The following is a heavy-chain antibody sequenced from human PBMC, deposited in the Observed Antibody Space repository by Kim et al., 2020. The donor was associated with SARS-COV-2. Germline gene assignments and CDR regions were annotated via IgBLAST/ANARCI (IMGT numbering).Heavy chain of an antibody. CDR1: GYTLTELS. J-gene: IGHJ6*02. D-gene: IGHD6-13*01. Sequence: ASVKVSCKVSGYTLTELSMHWVRQAPGKGLEWMGGFDPEDGETIYAQKFQGRVTMTEDTSTDTAYMELSSLRSEDTAVYYCATDFRISYSSSWYGPEYYYYGMDVWGQGTTVTVSS. V-gene: IGHV1-24*01. CDR3: ATDFRISYSSSWYGPEYYYYGMDV. CDR2: FDPEDGET.